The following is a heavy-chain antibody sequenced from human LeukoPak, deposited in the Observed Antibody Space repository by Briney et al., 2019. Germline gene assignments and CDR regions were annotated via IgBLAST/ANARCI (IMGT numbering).Heavy chain of an antibody. V-gene: IGHV3-23*01. CDR3: AKDRVRFSSRVDAFYV. CDR2: IFGSGSST. D-gene: IGHD6-13*01. CDR1: GFTFSSCA. J-gene: IGHJ3*01. Sequence: GGSLRLSCAASGFTFSSCAMSWVRQAPGKGLEWVSAIFGSGSSTYSADAVKGRFTISRDNSKNTLYLQMNSLRAGDTAVYYCAKDRVRFSSRVDAFYVWGRGTMVTVSS.